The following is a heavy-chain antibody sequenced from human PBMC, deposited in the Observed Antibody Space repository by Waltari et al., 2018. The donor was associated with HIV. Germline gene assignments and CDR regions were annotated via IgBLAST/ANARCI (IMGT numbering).Heavy chain of an antibody. CDR3: VRDMSDTPVGPEMDV. CDR1: GYSFTRYP. CDR2: INAANGNT. J-gene: IGHJ6*02. Sequence: QVQFEQSGAEVKKPGASVKVSCKTSGYSFTRYPMHWVRQAPGQRLEWMGWINAANGNTKYSQKFQDRVTISRDTSASTAYLELRRLRPEDTAVYYCVRDMSDTPVGPEMDVWGQGTTVTVSS. V-gene: IGHV1-3*01. D-gene: IGHD5-18*01.